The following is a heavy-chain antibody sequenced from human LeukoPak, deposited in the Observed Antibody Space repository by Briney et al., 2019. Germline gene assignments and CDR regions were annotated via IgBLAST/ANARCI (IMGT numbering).Heavy chain of an antibody. CDR1: GFIFSNYG. J-gene: IGHJ3*01. D-gene: IGHD3-3*01. V-gene: IGHV3-7*01. CDR2: IKQDGSDK. CDR3: ARDGCFWSGYHAFDL. Sequence: GGSLRLSCAASGFIFSNYGMSWVRQAPGKGLEWVANIKQDGSDKYYVDSVRGRFTISRDNAKRSLYLQMNSLRAEDTAVYYCARDGCFWSGYHAFDLWGQGAMVTVSS.